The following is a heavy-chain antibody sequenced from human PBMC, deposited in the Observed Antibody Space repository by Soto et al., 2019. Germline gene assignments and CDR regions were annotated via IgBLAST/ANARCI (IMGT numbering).Heavy chain of an antibody. CDR2: TYYRSKWRY. CDR3: AKSPTTVDWFDP. D-gene: IGHD4-17*01. V-gene: IGHV6-1*01. Sequence: SETLSLTCAISGDSVSSNSAAWNLIRQSPSRGLEWLGRTYYRSKWRYDYAVSVKSRITINTDTSKNQFSLQLESVTPEDTAVYYCAKSPTTVDWFDPWGQGTLVTVSS. J-gene: IGHJ5*02. CDR1: GDSVSSNSAA.